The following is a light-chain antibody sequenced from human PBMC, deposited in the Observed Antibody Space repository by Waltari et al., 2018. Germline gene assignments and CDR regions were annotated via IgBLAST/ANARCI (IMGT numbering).Light chain of an antibody. CDR2: YLT. J-gene: IGLJ3*02. Sequence: QSALTQPASVSGSPGQSITISCSGTSSDVGGYNYVSWYQQQPSKAPKLMIYYLTNRPLGFFDLFSGSKSGNTASLTISGLQAEDEADYYCSSYTSSGTRVFGGGTKLTVL. CDR3: SSYTSSGTRV. CDR1: SSDVGGYNY. V-gene: IGLV2-14*01.